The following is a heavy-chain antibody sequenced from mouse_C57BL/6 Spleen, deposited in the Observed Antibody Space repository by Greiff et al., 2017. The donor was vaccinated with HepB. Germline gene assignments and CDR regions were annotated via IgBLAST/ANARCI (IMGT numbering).Heavy chain of an antibody. CDR3: AGLPYYFDY. CDR2: IHPNSGST. J-gene: IGHJ2*01. CDR1: GYTFTSYW. Sequence: QVHVKQPGAELVKPGASVKLSCKASGYTFTSYWMHWVKQRPGQGLEWIGMIHPNSGSTNYNEKFKSKATLTVDKSSSTAYMQLSSLTSEDSAVYYCAGLPYYFDYWGQGTTLTVSS. D-gene: IGHD2-2*01. V-gene: IGHV1-64*01.